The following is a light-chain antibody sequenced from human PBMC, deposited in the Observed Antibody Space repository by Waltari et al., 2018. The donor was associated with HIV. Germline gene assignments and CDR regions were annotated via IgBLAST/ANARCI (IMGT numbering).Light chain of an antibody. V-gene: IGLV1-47*01. CDR3: AAWDDSLLYV. Sequence: QSVLTQPPSASGTPGQRVTISCSGSSSNIGSNYVYWYQQLPGTAPKLLIYRNNQRPSWVPDLFSGSKSGTSSSLAISGFRSEDEADYYCAAWDDSLLYVFGTGTKVTVL. CDR1: SSNIGSNY. J-gene: IGLJ1*01. CDR2: RNN.